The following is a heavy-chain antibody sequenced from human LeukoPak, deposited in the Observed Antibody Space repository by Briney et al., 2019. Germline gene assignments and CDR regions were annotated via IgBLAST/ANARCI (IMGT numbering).Heavy chain of an antibody. CDR3: ATSSGWYRYDS. Sequence: SETLSLTCTVSGGSISSSSYYWGWIRQPPGKGLEWIGSIYYSGSTYYNPSLKSRVTISVDTSKNQFSLKLSSVTAADTAVYYCATSSGWYRYDSWGQGTLVTVSS. J-gene: IGHJ4*02. CDR1: GGSISSSSYY. V-gene: IGHV4-39*07. D-gene: IGHD6-19*01. CDR2: IYYSGST.